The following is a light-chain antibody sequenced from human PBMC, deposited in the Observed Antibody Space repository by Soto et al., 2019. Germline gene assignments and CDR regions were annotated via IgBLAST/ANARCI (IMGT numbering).Light chain of an antibody. CDR1: HSVNLN. CDR3: QQRSNWPPIT. J-gene: IGKJ5*01. CDR2: GAS. V-gene: IGKV3-11*01. Sequence: EIVLTQSPGTLSLSPGERATLSCTASHSVNLNLAWYQQKPGQPPRLLLYGASTRATGIPARFSGSGSGTDFTLTISSLEPEDFAVYYCQQRSNWPPITFGQGTRLEIK.